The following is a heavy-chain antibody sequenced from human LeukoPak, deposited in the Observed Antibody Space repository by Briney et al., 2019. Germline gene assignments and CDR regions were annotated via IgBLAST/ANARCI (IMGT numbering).Heavy chain of an antibody. CDR3: AKDGIAADTDY. D-gene: IGHD6-13*01. Sequence: GGSLRLSCVASGFTFTSYAMSWVRQAPGKGLEWVSAISGSGGSTYYADSVKGRFTISRDNSKNTLYLQMNSLRAEDTAVYYCAKDGIAADTDYWGQGTLVTVSS. CDR2: ISGSGGST. J-gene: IGHJ4*02. CDR1: GFTFTSYA. V-gene: IGHV3-23*01.